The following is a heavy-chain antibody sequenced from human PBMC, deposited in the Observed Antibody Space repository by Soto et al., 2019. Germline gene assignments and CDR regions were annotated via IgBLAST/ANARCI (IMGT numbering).Heavy chain of an antibody. CDR3: ARYPYTSYCSDGSCSYDAFDI. J-gene: IGHJ3*02. D-gene: IGHD2-15*01. Sequence: QVQMVQSGAEVKKPGASVKVSCRASGYSFTSYDVNWVRQATGQGLEWMGWMNPHSGNTAFAEKFHGRVTMTRDTPISTAYMELSGLTSEDTAVYYCARYPYTSYCSDGSCSYDAFDIWGQGTVVTVSS. V-gene: IGHV1-8*01. CDR1: GYSFTSYD. CDR2: MNPHSGNT.